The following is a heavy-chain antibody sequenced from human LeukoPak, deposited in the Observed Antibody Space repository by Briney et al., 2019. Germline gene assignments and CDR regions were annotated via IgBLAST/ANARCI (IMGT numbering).Heavy chain of an antibody. D-gene: IGHD6-19*01. CDR1: GGSFSGYY. CDR2: INHSGST. V-gene: IGHV4-34*01. Sequence: SETLSLTCAVYGGSFSGYYWSWIRQPPGKGLEWIGEINHSGSTNYNPSLKSRVTISVDTSKNQFALKLSSVTAADTAVYYCARGTPRGSGWPRRDYYFDYWGQGTLVTVSS. J-gene: IGHJ4*02. CDR3: ARGTPRGSGWPRRDYYFDY.